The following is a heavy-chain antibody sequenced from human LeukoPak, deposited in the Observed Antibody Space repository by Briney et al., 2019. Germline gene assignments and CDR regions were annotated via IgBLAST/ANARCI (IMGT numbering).Heavy chain of an antibody. Sequence: PSETLSLTCSVSVGSISSYYWSWIRQPPGKGLEWIGYIHYSGNTNYNPSLKSRVTISVDTSKNQSSLKLSSVTAADTAVYYCARQGVCSSTSCYRSGVDVWGQGTTVTVSS. CDR1: VGSISSYY. D-gene: IGHD2-2*01. V-gene: IGHV4-59*01. J-gene: IGHJ6*02. CDR2: IHYSGNT. CDR3: ARQGVCSSTSCYRSGVDV.